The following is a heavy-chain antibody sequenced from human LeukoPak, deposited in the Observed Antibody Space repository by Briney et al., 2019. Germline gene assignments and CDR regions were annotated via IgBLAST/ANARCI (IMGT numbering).Heavy chain of an antibody. CDR1: GFTFSSYG. CDR2: ISYDGSNK. CDR3: ARGKGFLEWLLYDAFDV. V-gene: IGHV3-30*03. Sequence: GRSLRLSCAASGFTFSSYGMHWVRQAPGKGLEWVAVISYDGSNKYYADSVKGRFTISRDKSKNTVYLQMNSLRGEDTAVYYCARGKGFLEWLLYDAFDVWGRGTRVTVSS. J-gene: IGHJ3*01. D-gene: IGHD3-3*01.